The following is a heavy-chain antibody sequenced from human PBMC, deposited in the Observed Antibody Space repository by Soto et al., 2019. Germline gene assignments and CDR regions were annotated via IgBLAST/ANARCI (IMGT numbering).Heavy chain of an antibody. V-gene: IGHV3-30*18. CDR1: GFTFSSYG. CDR2: ISYDGSNK. J-gene: IGHJ5*02. Sequence: PGGSLRLSCAASGFTFSSYGMHWVRQAPGKGLEWVAVISYDGSNKYYADSVKGRFTISRDNSKNTLYLQMNSLRAEDTAVYYCAKDPYPVIYSSSWYDDWFDPWGQGTLVTVSS. CDR3: AKDPYPVIYSSSWYDDWFDP. D-gene: IGHD6-13*01.